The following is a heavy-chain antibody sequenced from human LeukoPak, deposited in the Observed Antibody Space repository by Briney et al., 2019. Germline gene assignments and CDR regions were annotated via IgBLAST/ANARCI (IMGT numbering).Heavy chain of an antibody. V-gene: IGHV1-3*01. J-gene: IGHJ4*02. Sequence: ASVKVSCKASGYTFTSYAMHWVRQAPGQRLEWMGWINAGNGNTKYSQKFQGRVTITMDTSASTAYMELSSLRSEDTAVYYCARVYAGYCSGGSCYSDYFDYWGQGTLVTVSS. CDR1: GYTFTSYA. D-gene: IGHD2-15*01. CDR3: ARVYAGYCSGGSCYSDYFDY. CDR2: INAGNGNT.